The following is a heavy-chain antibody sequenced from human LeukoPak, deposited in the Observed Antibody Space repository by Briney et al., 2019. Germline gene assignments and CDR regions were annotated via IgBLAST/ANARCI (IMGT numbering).Heavy chain of an antibody. CDR1: GGSISSSSYY. Sequence: SSKTLSLTCTVSGGSISSSSYYWGWIRQPPGKGLEWIGSIYYSGSTYYNPSLKSRVTISVDTSKNQFSLKLSSVTAANTAVYYCARDDYGDYGWAFDIWGQGTMVTVSS. J-gene: IGHJ3*02. V-gene: IGHV4-39*07. D-gene: IGHD4-17*01. CDR2: IYYSGST. CDR3: ARDDYGDYGWAFDI.